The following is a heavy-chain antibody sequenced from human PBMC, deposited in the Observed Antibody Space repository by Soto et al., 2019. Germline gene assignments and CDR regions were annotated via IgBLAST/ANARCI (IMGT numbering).Heavy chain of an antibody. V-gene: IGHV3-9*03. J-gene: IGHJ6*02. D-gene: IGHD4-17*01. CDR3: AKGLHGDSSSYYYYYYGMDV. Sequence: EVQLVESGGGLVQPGRSLRLSCAASGFTFDDYAMHWVRQAPGKGLEWVSGISWNSGSIGYADSVKGRFTISRDNAKNSLYLQMNSLRAEDMALYYCAKGLHGDSSSYYYYYYGMDVWGQGTTVTVSS. CDR2: ISWNSGSI. CDR1: GFTFDDYA.